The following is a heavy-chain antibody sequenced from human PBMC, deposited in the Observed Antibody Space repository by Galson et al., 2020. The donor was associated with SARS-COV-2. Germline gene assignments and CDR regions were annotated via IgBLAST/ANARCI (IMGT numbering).Heavy chain of an antibody. V-gene: IGHV3-21*01. Sequence: GESLKISCAASGFTFSSYSMNWVRQAPGKGLEWVSSISSSSSYIYYADSVKGRFTISRDNAKNSLYLQMNSLRAEDTAVYYCARDVSYYGSGSYYLDCWGRGTLVTVSS. J-gene: IGHJ4*02. CDR3: ARDVSYYGSGSYYLDC. CDR2: ISSSSSYI. CDR1: GFTFSSYS. D-gene: IGHD3-10*01.